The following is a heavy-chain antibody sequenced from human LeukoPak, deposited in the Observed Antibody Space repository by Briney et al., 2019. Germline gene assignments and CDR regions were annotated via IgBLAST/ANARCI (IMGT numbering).Heavy chain of an antibody. D-gene: IGHD2-8*02. CDR3: VRGQEVVYTPTFDY. Sequence: PGGSLRLSCSASGFTFSTYAIHWVRQAPGKGLQYVSSIGTSGISTYYADSVTGRFTISRDNSKNSLSLQMNNLRPEDTAVYYCVRGQEVVYTPTFDYWGQEVLVTVSS. V-gene: IGHV3-64D*09. CDR1: GFTFSTYA. CDR2: IGTSGIST. J-gene: IGHJ4*02.